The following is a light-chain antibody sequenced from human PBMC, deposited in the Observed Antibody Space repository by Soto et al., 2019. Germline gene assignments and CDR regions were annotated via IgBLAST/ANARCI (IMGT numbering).Light chain of an antibody. CDR1: QSVSRN. V-gene: IGKV3D-15*01. Sequence: EIVMTQSPATLSVSPGERATLSCRASQSVSRNLAWYQQKPGQAPRLLIYDASTRATGTPARFSGSGSGTKFTISISSLQSEDFAVYYCQQHNNCPITFGQGTRLEIK. CDR3: QQHNNCPIT. J-gene: IGKJ5*01. CDR2: DAS.